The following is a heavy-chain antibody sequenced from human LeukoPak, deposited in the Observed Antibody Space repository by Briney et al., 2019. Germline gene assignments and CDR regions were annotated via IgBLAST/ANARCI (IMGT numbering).Heavy chain of an antibody. J-gene: IGHJ4*02. CDR2: IYYTGST. CDR3: ARGGYGSGSHYFDY. CDR1: GGSVSSGSYY. Sequence: SETLSLTCHVSGGSVSSGSYYWTWIRQPPEKGLEWIGYIYYTGSTNYSPSLKSRVTISIDTSKNQFSLRLSSVTPADTAVYYCARGGYGSGSHYFDYWGQGILVTVSS. V-gene: IGHV4-61*01. D-gene: IGHD3-10*01.